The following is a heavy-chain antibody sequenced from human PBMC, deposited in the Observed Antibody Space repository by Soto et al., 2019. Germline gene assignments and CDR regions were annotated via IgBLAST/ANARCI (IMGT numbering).Heavy chain of an antibody. Sequence: QITLKESGPTLVKPTQTLTLACTFSGFSLSTSGVGVGWIRQPPGKALECLALIYWDDDKRYSPSLKSRLTITKATSKNQVVLTMTNMDTVDTATYYCAHKGAGDRWFKYWGQGTLVTVSS. D-gene: IGHD3-10*01. J-gene: IGHJ4*02. CDR3: AHKGAGDRWFKY. CDR1: GFSLSTSGVG. V-gene: IGHV2-5*02. CDR2: IYWDDDK.